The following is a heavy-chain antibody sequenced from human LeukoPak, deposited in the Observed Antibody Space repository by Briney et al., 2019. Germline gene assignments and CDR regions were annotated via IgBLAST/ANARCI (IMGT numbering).Heavy chain of an antibody. J-gene: IGHJ6*02. V-gene: IGHV1-8*01. Sequence: ASVKVSCKASGYTFTSYDINWVRQATGQGLEWMGWMNPHSGNTGYAQKFQGRVTMTRNTSISTAYMELSSLRSEDTAVYYCARGRMSMVRGVISYYYGMDVWGQGTTVTVSS. CDR1: GYTFTSYD. CDR2: MNPHSGNT. CDR3: ARGRMSMVRGVISYYYGMDV. D-gene: IGHD3-10*01.